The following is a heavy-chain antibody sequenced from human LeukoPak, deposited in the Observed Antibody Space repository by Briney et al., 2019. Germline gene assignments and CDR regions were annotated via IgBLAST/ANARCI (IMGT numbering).Heavy chain of an antibody. CDR1: GYSSTSYW. V-gene: IGHV5-51*01. CDR3: ARHGSYYGDYRYYYYMDV. D-gene: IGHD4-17*01. Sequence: GESLKISCKGSGYSSTSYWIGWVRQMPGKGLEWMGIIYPGDSDTRYSPSFQGQVTISADKSISTAYLQWSSLKASDTAMYYCARHGSYYGDYRYYYYMDVWGKGTTVTVSS. J-gene: IGHJ6*03. CDR2: IYPGDSDT.